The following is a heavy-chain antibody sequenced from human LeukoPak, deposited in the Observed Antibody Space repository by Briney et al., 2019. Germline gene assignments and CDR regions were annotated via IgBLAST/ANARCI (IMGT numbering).Heavy chain of an antibody. CDR1: GFTVSSNY. Sequence: PGGSLRLSCAASGFTVSSNYMSWVRQAPGKGLEWVSVIYSGGSTYYADSVKGRFTISRDNSKNTLYLQMNSLRAEDTAVYYCARDGYSSGWYVLDWFDPWGQGTLVTVSS. D-gene: IGHD6-19*01. V-gene: IGHV3-53*01. CDR3: ARDGYSSGWYVLDWFDP. CDR2: IYSGGST. J-gene: IGHJ5*02.